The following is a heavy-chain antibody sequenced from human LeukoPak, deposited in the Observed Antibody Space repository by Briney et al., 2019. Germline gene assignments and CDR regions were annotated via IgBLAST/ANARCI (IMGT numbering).Heavy chain of an antibody. CDR2: INRRGHT. CDR3: ARFIAAPYYFDY. V-gene: IGHV3-43*01. CDR1: GFTFDRFT. D-gene: IGHD6-13*01. J-gene: IGHJ4*02. Sequence: GGSLRLSCAASGFTFDRFTIHWVRQTPGKGLGWVSLINRRGHTFYADSVKGRFTISRDNAKNSLYLQMNSLRAEDTAVYYCARFIAAPYYFDYWGRGTLVTVSS.